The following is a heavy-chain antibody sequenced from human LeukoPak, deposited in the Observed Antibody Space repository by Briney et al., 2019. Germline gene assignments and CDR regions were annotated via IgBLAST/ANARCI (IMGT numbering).Heavy chain of an antibody. D-gene: IGHD1-26*01. Sequence: GASVKVSCKASGGTFSSYAISWVRQAPGQGLEWMGGIIPTFGTANYAQKFQGRVTMTTDTSTSTAYMEVRTLLSGDTAVYYCARDRADGSYYFDHWGQGTLVTVSS. J-gene: IGHJ4*02. V-gene: IGHV1-69*05. CDR1: GGTFSSYA. CDR2: IIPTFGTA. CDR3: ARDRADGSYYFDH.